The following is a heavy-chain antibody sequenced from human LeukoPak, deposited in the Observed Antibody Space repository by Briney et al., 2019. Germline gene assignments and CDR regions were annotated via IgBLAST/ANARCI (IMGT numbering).Heavy chain of an antibody. CDR2: IRSKAYGGTT. V-gene: IGHV3-49*04. CDR3: ANLLRWEPY. J-gene: IGHJ4*02. CDR1: GFTFGDYA. Sequence: PGGSLRLSCTASGFTFGDYAMSWVRQAPGKGLEWVGFIRSKAYGGTTEYAASVKGRFTISRDNSKNTLYLQMNSLRAEDTAVYYCANLLRWEPYWGQGTLVTVSS. D-gene: IGHD4-23*01.